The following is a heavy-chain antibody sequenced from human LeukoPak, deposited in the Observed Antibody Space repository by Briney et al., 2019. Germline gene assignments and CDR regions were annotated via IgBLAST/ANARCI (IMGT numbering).Heavy chain of an antibody. CDR1: GGSIGSGGYY. CDR2: IYYSGST. V-gene: IGHV4-31*03. J-gene: IGHJ5*02. CDR3: AIHSGYDLWRWFDP. Sequence: SEALSLTCTVSGGSIGSGGYYWSWIRQHPGEGLEWIGYIYYSGSTYYNPSLKSRVTISVDTSKNQFSLKLSSVTAADTAVYYCAIHSGYDLWRWFDPWGQGTLVTVSS. D-gene: IGHD5-12*01.